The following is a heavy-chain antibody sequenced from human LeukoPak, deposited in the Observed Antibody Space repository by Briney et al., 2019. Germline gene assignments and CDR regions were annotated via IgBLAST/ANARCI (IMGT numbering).Heavy chain of an antibody. CDR1: GFTFSSYW. CDR2: ISSSGSTI. D-gene: IGHD6-13*01. Sequence: GGSLRLSCAASGFTFSSYWMSWVRQAPGKGLEWVSYISSSGSTIYYADSVKGRFTISRDNAKNSLYLQMNSLRAEDTAVYYCARAGHSSSWYGYWGQGTLVTVSS. V-gene: IGHV3-48*04. CDR3: ARAGHSSSWYGY. J-gene: IGHJ4*02.